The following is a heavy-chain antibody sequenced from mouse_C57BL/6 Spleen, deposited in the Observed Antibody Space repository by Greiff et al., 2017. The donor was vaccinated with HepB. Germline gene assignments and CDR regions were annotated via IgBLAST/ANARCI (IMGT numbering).Heavy chain of an antibody. D-gene: IGHD3-2*02. CDR2: IFPGSGST. CDR1: GYTFTDYY. Sequence: QVQLKESGPELVKPGASVKISCKASGYTFTDYYINWVKQRPGQGLEWIGWIFPGSGSTYYNEKFKGKATLTVDKSSSTAYMLLSSLTSEDSAVYFWARSPQAAWFAYWGQGTLVTVSA. CDR3: ARSPQAAWFAY. J-gene: IGHJ3*01. V-gene: IGHV1-75*01.